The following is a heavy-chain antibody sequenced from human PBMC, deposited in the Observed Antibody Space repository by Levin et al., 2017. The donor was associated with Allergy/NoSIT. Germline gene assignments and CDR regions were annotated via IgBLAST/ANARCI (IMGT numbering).Heavy chain of an antibody. CDR2: ILYDGGDR. V-gene: IGHV3-30-3*01. J-gene: IGHJ3*02. Sequence: GESLKISCAASGFTFSGYAMHWVRQSPGKGLEWVSRILYDGGDRNYADSVKGRFTISRDNSKSTLYLQMNSLRTEDSAIYYCARDFNEGVRPRLDMWGQGTVVTFSS. CDR3: ARDFNEGVRPRLDM. D-gene: IGHD2-8*01. CDR1: GFTFSGYA.